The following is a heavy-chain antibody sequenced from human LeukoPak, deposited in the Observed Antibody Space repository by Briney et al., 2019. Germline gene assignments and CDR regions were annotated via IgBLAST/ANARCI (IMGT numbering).Heavy chain of an antibody. CDR2: IYTGGST. Sequence: GVSLRLSCVASGFTVNSNYMSWVRQAPGKGLEWVSLIYTGGSTYYADSVRGRFTISGDNSKNTLYLQMNSLRPEDTAIYYCAKGFGKAAADVFGGYTMDVWGQGTTVTVSS. CDR3: AKGFGKAAADVFGGYTMDV. V-gene: IGHV3-66*02. D-gene: IGHD6-13*01. J-gene: IGHJ6*02. CDR1: GFTVNSNY.